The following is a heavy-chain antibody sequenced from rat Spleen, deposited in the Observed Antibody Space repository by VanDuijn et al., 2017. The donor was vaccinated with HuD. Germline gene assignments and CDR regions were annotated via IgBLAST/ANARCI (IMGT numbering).Heavy chain of an antibody. V-gene: IGHV5-25*01. J-gene: IGHJ4*01. CDR1: GFTFSNHY. D-gene: IGHD1-11*01. Sequence: EVQLVESGGGLVQPGRSMRLSCVALGFTFSNHYMAWVRQAPTKGLEWIASISTGGGNTYYRDSVKGRFTISRDNAKNTQYLQMDSLRSEDTATYYCARRADYGGWPMDAWGQGASVTVSS. CDR3: ARRADYGGWPMDA. CDR2: ISTGGGNT.